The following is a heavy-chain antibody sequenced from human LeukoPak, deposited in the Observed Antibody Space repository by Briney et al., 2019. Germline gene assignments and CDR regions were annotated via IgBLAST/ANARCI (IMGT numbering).Heavy chain of an antibody. V-gene: IGHV1-2*02. CDR3: AREGVTMVRGVRDYYFAY. D-gene: IGHD3-10*01. Sequence: ASVKVPCKASGYTFTGYYMHWVRQAPGQGLEWMGWINPNSGGTNYAQKFQGRVTMTRDTSISTAYMELSRLRSDDTAVYYCAREGVTMVRGVRDYYFAYWGQGTLVTVSS. CDR2: INPNSGGT. J-gene: IGHJ4*02. CDR1: GYTFTGYY.